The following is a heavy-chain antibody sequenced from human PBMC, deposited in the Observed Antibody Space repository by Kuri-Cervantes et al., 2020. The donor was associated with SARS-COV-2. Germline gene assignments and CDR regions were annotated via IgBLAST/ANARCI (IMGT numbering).Heavy chain of an antibody. Sequence: GSLRLSCTVSGYSISSGYYWGWIRQPPGKGLEWIGSIYHSGSTYYNPSLKSRVTISVDTSKHQFSLKLSSVTAADTAVYYCARVTGSSSWYDSRPNHNWFDPWGQGTLVTVSS. V-gene: IGHV4-38-2*02. J-gene: IGHJ5*02. CDR1: GYSISSGYY. CDR2: IYHSGST. CDR3: ARVTGSSSWYDSRPNHNWFDP. D-gene: IGHD6-13*01.